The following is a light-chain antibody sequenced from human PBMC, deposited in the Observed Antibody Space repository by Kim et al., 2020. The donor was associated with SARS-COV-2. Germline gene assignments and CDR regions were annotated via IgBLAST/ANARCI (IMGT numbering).Light chain of an antibody. CDR3: QQRIRWPLT. J-gene: IGKJ4*01. Sequence: EIVLTQSPATLSLSPGERATLSCRASQSITNYLAWYQQKPGQAPRLLIYDASNRATDIPARFSGSGSRTDFTLTISSLEPEDFAIYYCQQRIRWPLTFGGGTKVEI. V-gene: IGKV3-11*01. CDR2: DAS. CDR1: QSITNY.